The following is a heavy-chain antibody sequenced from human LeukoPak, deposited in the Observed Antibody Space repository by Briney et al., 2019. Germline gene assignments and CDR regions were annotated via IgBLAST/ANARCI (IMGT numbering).Heavy chain of an antibody. CDR2: ISSSGSTI. V-gene: IGHV3-48*03. J-gene: IGHJ3*02. D-gene: IGHD2-15*01. CDR1: GFTFSSYA. Sequence: GGSLRLSCAASGFTFSSYAMSWVRQAPGKGLEWVSYISSSGSTIYYADSVEGRFTISRDNAKNSLYLQMNSLRAEDTAVYYCASDAQYCSGGSCPLHHDAFDIWGQGTMVTVSS. CDR3: ASDAQYCSGGSCPLHHDAFDI.